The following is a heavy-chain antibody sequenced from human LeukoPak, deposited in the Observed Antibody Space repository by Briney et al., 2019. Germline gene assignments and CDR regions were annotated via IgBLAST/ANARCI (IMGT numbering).Heavy chain of an antibody. CDR3: ARGDWNDANPVVLFDP. V-gene: IGHV4-39*07. D-gene: IGHD1-1*01. CDR2: IYYSGST. J-gene: IGHJ5*02. CDR1: GGSISSSSYY. Sequence: SETLSLTCTVSGGSISSSSYYWGWIRQPPGKGLEWIGSIYYSGSTYYNPSLKSRVTISVDTSKNQFSLKLSSVTAADTAVYYCARGDWNDANPVVLFDPWGQGTLVTVSS.